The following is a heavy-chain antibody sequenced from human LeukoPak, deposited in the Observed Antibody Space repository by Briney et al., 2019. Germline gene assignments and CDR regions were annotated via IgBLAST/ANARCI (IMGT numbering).Heavy chain of an antibody. D-gene: IGHD5-12*01. CDR1: GYTFTSYY. J-gene: IGHJ4*02. Sequence: ASVKVSCKASGYTFTSYYMHWLRQAPGQGLEWMGWISAQNGNTNYVQQFLGRVTMTRDTSASTAYMELRSLKSDDTAVYYCARESNGGYGFDYWGQGTLVTVAS. CDR3: ARESNGGYGFDY. CDR2: ISAQNGNT. V-gene: IGHV1-18*04.